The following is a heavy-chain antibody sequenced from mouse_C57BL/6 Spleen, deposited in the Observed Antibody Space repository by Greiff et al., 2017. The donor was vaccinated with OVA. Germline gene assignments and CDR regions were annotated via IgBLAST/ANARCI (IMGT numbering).Heavy chain of an antibody. V-gene: IGHV5-9-1*02. CDR1: GFTFSSYA. D-gene: IGHD1-1*01. CDR3: TRAHYYGSSYVTWFAY. J-gene: IGHJ3*01. Sequence: EVQLVESGEGLVKPGGSLKLSCAASGFTFSSYAMSWVRQTPEKRLEWVAYISSGGDYIYYADTVKGRFTISRDNARNTLYLQMSSLKSEDTAMYYCTRAHYYGSSYVTWFAYWGQGTLVTVSA. CDR2: ISSGGDYI.